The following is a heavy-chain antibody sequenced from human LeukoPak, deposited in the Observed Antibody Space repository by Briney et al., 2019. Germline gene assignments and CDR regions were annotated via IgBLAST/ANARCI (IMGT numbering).Heavy chain of an antibody. V-gene: IGHV1-2*06. D-gene: IGHD4-17*01. CDR1: GYTFTGYY. CDR3: ARDFYGVYVFDY. CDR2: INPNSGGT. Sequence: GASVKVSCRASGYTFTGYYMHWVRQAPGQGLEWMGRINPNSGGTNHAQKFQGRVTMTRDTSISTAYMELSSLRSEDTAIYYCARDFYGVYVFDYWGQGTLVTVSS. J-gene: IGHJ4*02.